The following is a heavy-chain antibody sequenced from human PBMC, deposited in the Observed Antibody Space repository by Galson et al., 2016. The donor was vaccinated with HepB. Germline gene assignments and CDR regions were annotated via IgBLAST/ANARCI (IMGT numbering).Heavy chain of an antibody. D-gene: IGHD2-2*01. V-gene: IGHV3-15*01. CDR3: TTEVISMPFSSDY. Sequence: SLRLSCAASGFTFSNVWMNWVRQAPGKGLEWVGRIRSKTAGGTTDYAAPVKGRFTVSRDDSKNTLFLQMSSLKTDDTAVYYCTTEVISMPFSSDYWGQGTLVTVSS. CDR1: GFTFSNVW. CDR2: IRSKTAGGTT. J-gene: IGHJ4*02.